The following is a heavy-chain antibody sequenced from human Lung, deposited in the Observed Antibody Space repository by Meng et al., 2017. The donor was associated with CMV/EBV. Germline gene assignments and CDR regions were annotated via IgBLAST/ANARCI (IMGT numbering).Heavy chain of an antibody. CDR2: ISGNGNTI. CDR1: GFSFSDHY. D-gene: IGHD1-26*01. CDR3: AREASGSYYAFYFDY. V-gene: IGHV3-11*04. J-gene: IGHJ4*02. Sequence: LKISCAASGFSFSDHYMSWIRQAPGKGLEWVSYISGNGNTIYYADSVKGRFTISRDNAKNSLYLQMNSLRVEDTAVYYCAREASGSYYAFYFDYWGQGTLVTVSS.